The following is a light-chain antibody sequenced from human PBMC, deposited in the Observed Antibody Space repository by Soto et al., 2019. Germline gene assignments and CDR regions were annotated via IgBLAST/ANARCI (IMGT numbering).Light chain of an antibody. CDR2: AAS. CDR1: QSISSY. V-gene: IGKV1-39*01. CDR3: QKYNSYS. J-gene: IGKJ1*01. Sequence: DIQMTQSPSSLSASVVDRVTITCRASQSISSYLNWYQQKPEKAPKLLIYAASSLQSGVPSRFSGSGSGTDFTLTISSLQPEDVATYYCQKYNSYSFGQGTKVDI.